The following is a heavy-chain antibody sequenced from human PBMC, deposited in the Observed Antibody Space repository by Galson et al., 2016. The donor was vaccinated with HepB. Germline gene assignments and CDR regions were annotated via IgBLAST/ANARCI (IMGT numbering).Heavy chain of an antibody. J-gene: IGHJ4*02. V-gene: IGHV4-39*07. D-gene: IGHD6-19*01. CDR3: VKGAGTIDY. Sequence: SETLSLTCIVSGGSISSSTYYWGWIRQPPGKGLEWIGSVYYSGSTYYNPSLKSRVTISVDTSKNQLSLKLSSVTAADTAVYYCVKGAGTIDYWGQGTLVTVSS. CDR2: VYYSGST. CDR1: GGSISSSTYY.